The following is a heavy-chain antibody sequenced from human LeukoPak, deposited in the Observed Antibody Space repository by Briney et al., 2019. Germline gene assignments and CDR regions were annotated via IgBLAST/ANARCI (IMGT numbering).Heavy chain of an antibody. CDR2: ISAYNGNT. CDR1: GYTFTSYG. Sequence: ASVKVSCKAPGYTFTSYGISWVRQAPGQGLEWMGWISAYNGNTNYAQKLQGRVTMTTDTSTSTAYMELRSLRSDDTAVYYCARTVTRNWYFDLWGRGTLVTVSS. J-gene: IGHJ2*01. D-gene: IGHD4-17*01. CDR3: ARTVTRNWYFDL. V-gene: IGHV1-18*01.